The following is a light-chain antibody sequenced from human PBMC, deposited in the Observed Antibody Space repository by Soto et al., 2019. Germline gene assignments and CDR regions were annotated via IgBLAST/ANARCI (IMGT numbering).Light chain of an antibody. V-gene: IGKV3-20*01. Sequence: EIVLTQSPGTLSLSPGEGATLSCRASQSVSNNYLAWYQQKPGQAPRLLISGASSRATGIPDRFSDSGSGTDFTLTISRLESEDFAVYYCQRYGSSPPHTFGQGTKLEIK. CDR3: QRYGSSPPHT. CDR1: QSVSNNY. CDR2: GAS. J-gene: IGKJ2*01.